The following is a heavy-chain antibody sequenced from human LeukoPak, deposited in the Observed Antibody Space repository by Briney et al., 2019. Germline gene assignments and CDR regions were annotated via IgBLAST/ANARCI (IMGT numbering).Heavy chain of an antibody. V-gene: IGHV5-10-1*01. CDR3: ATGASKGTTDFANY. CDR2: IDPSDSYT. D-gene: IGHD4-17*01. J-gene: IGHJ4*02. Sequence: GESLKISCNGSGYHFANYWISWVRQMPGKGLEWMGRIDPSDSYTKYSPSFEGHVTISVDKSISTAFLQWNSLKASDSAMYYCATGASKGTTDFANYWGQGTQVAVSS. CDR1: GYHFANYW.